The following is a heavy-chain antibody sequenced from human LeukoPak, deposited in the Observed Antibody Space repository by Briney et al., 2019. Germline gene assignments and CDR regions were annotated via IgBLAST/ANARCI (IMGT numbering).Heavy chain of an antibody. CDR1: GGSLSSTTSY. D-gene: IGHD2-2*03. CDR2: IYYNGST. CDR3: ARHGSTDYFDD. Sequence: SETLSLTCAVSGGSLSSTTSYWGWIRQPPGKGLEWIGRIYYNGSTFYNPSLKSRVTISVDTSKHQLSLRLSSVTAADTAVYYCARHGSTDYFDDWGQGTLVTVSS. V-gene: IGHV4-39*01. J-gene: IGHJ4*02.